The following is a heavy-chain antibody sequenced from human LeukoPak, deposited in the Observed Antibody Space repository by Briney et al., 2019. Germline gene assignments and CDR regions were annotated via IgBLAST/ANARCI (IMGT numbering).Heavy chain of an antibody. CDR3: ARDRSSWSQGAFDI. V-gene: IGHV3-30-3*01. J-gene: IGHJ3*02. CDR1: GFTFSSYA. CDR2: ISYDGSNK. Sequence: PGRSLRLSCAASGFTFSSYAMHWVRQAPGTGLEWVAVISYDGSNKYYADSVKGRFTISRDNSKNTLYLQMNSLRAEDTAVYYCARDRSSWSQGAFDIWGQGTMVTVSS. D-gene: IGHD6-13*01.